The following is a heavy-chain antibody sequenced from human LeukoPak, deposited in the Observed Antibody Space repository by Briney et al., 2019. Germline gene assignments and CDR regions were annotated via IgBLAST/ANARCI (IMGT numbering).Heavy chain of an antibody. J-gene: IGHJ3*02. Sequence: GRSLRLSCAASGLTFSSYGMHWVRQAPGKGLEWVAVISYDGSNKYYADSVKGRFTISRDNSKNTLYLQMNSLRAEDTAVYYCAKEINDILTGYHHDSFDIWGQGTMVTVSS. D-gene: IGHD3-9*01. V-gene: IGHV3-30*18. CDR1: GLTFSSYG. CDR2: ISYDGSNK. CDR3: AKEINDILTGYHHDSFDI.